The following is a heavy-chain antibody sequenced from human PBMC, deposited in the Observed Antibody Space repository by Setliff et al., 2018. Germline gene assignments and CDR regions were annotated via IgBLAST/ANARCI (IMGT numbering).Heavy chain of an antibody. CDR1: GFVFGTYG. Sequence: GESLKISCAASGFVFGTYGMHWVRQAPGKGLDWVASVRFDGSYKVYADSVKGRFTISRDSAKNSLHLQMTSLSAEDTAVYYCARRLPYFGMDVWGQGTTVTVSS. D-gene: IGHD2-15*01. J-gene: IGHJ6*02. CDR2: VRFDGSYK. CDR3: ARRLPYFGMDV. V-gene: IGHV3-30*02.